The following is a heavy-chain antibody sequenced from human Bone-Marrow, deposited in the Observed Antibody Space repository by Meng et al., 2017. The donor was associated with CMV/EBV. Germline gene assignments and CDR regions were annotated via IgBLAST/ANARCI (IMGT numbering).Heavy chain of an antibody. J-gene: IGHJ4*02. CDR1: GYSFTSYW. D-gene: IGHD3-22*01. V-gene: IGHV5-51*01. CDR3: ARLSDSSGYRFDY. CDR2: IYPGDSDT. Sequence: KVSCKGSGYSFTSYWIGWVRQMPGKGLEWMGIIYPGDSDTRYSPSFQGQVTISADKSISTAYLQWSSLKASDTAMYYCARLSDSSGYRFDYWGQGTLVTGSS.